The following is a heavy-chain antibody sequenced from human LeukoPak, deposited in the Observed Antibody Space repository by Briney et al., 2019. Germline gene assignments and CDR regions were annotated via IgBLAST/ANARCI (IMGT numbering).Heavy chain of an antibody. CDR1: GGSISTSGYY. Sequence: SETLSLTCTVSGGSISTSGYYWGWIRQPPGKGLEWVGSISHSGNTYYSPSLKSRVTISLDTSKNQFSLKLSSVTAADMAVYYCARPLYCSGGSCSDYWGQGTLVTVSS. CDR2: ISHSGNT. CDR3: ARPLYCSGGSCSDY. V-gene: IGHV4-39*01. D-gene: IGHD2-15*01. J-gene: IGHJ4*02.